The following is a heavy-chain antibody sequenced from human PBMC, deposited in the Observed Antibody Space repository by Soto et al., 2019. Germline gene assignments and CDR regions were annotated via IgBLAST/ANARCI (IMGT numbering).Heavy chain of an antibody. J-gene: IGHJ4*02. CDR3: ARAHDFWGGRQQPIDS. CDR2: INHVGIT. V-gene: IGHV4-34*01. D-gene: IGHD3-3*01. CDR1: GGSFRGFY. Sequence: QVQLQQWGAGLLKPSETLSLTCAVSGGSFRGFYWTWIRQSPGKGLEWLGDINHVGITNYNPSLTSRVSIPVGTSKSQFSLKLSSVTAADTAVYYCARAHDFWGGRQQPIDSWGQGTLVTVSS.